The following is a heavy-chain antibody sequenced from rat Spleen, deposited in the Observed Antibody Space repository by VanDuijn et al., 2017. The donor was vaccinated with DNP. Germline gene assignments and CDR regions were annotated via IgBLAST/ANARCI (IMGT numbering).Heavy chain of an antibody. CDR1: GYSITSSYR. D-gene: IGHD1-1*01. CDR2: INSAGRI. J-gene: IGHJ3*01. Sequence: EVQLQESGPGLVKPSQSLSLTCSVTGYSITSSYRWNWIRKFPGNKLEWMGYINSAGRINYNPSLKSRISITRDTSKNQFFLQLNSTTTWDTATYYCASTKYSGDVNWFGYWGQGTLVTVSS. V-gene: IGHV3-3*01. CDR3: ASTKYSGDVNWFGY.